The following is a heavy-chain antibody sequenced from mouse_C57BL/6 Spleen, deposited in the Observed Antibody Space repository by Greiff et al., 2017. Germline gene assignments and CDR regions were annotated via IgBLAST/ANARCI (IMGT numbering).Heavy chain of an antibody. CDR3: ARWDY. CDR2: IDPSDSYT. V-gene: IGHV1-69*01. Sequence: HLNQPGAELVMPGASVKLSCKASGYTFTSYWMHWVKQRPGQGLEWIGEIDPSDSYTNYNQKFKGKSTLTVDKSSSTAYMQLSSLTSEDSAVYYCARWDYWGQGTTLTVSS. CDR1: GYTFTSYW. J-gene: IGHJ2*01.